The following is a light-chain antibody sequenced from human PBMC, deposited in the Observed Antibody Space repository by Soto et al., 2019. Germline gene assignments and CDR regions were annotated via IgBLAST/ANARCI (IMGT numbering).Light chain of an antibody. CDR3: QQRYSTTGT. J-gene: IGKJ5*01. Sequence: DMKRTQAPPFLFPPVCDRISLTCQASQSISSYLNWYQQKPGKAPKLLIYAASSLQSGVPSRFSGSGSGTDFTLTISSLQPEDCATYDCQQRYSTTGTFGRGTRLEIK. CDR2: AAS. CDR1: QSISSY. V-gene: IGKV1-39*01.